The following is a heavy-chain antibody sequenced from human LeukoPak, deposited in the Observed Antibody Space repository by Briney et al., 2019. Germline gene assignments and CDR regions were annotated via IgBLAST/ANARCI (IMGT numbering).Heavy chain of an antibody. CDR2: INHSGST. D-gene: IGHD3-10*01. CDR3: ASTMVRGVIITHVPNYYGMDV. J-gene: IGHJ6*02. CDR1: GGSFSGYY. Sequence: PSETLSLTCAVYGGSFSGYYWSWIRQPPGKGLEWIGEINHSGSTNYNPSLKSRVTISVDTSKNQFSLKLSSVTAAHTAVYYCASTMVRGVIITHVPNYYGMDVWGQGTTVTVSS. V-gene: IGHV4-34*01.